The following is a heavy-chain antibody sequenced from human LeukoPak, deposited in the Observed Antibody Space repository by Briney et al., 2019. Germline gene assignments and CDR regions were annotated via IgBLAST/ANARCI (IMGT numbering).Heavy chain of an antibody. CDR1: GYTFTSYA. J-gene: IGHJ4*02. D-gene: IGHD3-10*01. V-gene: IGHV7-4-1*02. CDR2: INTNTGNP. CDR3: ARDLYYYGSGSYPVDY. Sequence: GASVKVSCKASGYTFTSYAMNWVRQAPGQGLEWRGWINTNTGNPTYAQGFTGRFVFSLDTSVSTAYLQISSLKAEDTAVYYCARDLYYYGSGSYPVDYWGQGTLVTVSS.